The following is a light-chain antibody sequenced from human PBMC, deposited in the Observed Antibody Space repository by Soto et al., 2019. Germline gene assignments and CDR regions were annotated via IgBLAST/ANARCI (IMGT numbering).Light chain of an antibody. J-gene: IGKJ2*01. CDR2: SAS. CDR1: QSISSY. Sequence: DIQMTQSPSSLSASVGDRVTITCRASQSISSYLNWYQQKPGKAPKLLFYSASSLQSGVPSRFSGNGSRTDFTLTISSLQPDDFSTYYCQQSYSTPPNTFGQGTQLEIK. V-gene: IGKV1-39*01. CDR3: QQSYSTPPNT.